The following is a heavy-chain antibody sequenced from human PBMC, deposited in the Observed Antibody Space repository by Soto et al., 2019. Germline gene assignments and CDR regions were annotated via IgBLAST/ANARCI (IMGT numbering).Heavy chain of an antibody. V-gene: IGHV4-30-4*01. J-gene: IGHJ4*02. D-gene: IGHD3-22*01. CDR3: ARTGDYYDSRGEN. CDR2: IYYSGST. CDR1: GGSISSGDYY. Sequence: PSETLSLTCTVSGGSISSGDYYWSWIRQPPGKGLEWIGYIYYSGSTYYNPSLKSRVTISVDTSKNQFSLKLSSVTAADTAVYYCARTGDYYDSRGENWGQGTMVTVS.